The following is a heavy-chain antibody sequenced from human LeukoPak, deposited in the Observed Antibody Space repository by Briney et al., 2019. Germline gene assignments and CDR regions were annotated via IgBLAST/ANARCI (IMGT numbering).Heavy chain of an antibody. CDR3: ARVDENSSSSPAFDY. CDR1: GYTLTSYG. Sequence: ASVKVSCKASGYTLTSYGIGWVRQAPGQGLEWMGWISAYNGNTNYAQKLQGRVTMTTDTSTSTAYMELRSLRSDDTAVYYRARVDENSSSSPAFDYWGQGTLVTVSS. V-gene: IGHV1-18*01. CDR2: ISAYNGNT. J-gene: IGHJ4*02. D-gene: IGHD6-6*01.